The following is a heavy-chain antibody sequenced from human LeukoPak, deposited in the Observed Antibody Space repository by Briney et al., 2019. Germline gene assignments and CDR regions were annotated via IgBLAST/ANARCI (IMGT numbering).Heavy chain of an antibody. D-gene: IGHD3-3*01. CDR3: ARGDDFWTPLD. CDR2: ISYDGSNK. V-gene: IGHV3-30-3*01. Sequence: GGSLRLSCAASGFTFSSYAMHWVRQAPGKGLEWVAVISYDGSNKYYADSVKGRFTISRDNAKNSLYLQMNSLRAEDTAVYYCARGDDFWTPLDWGQGTLGTVSS. CDR1: GFTFSSYA. J-gene: IGHJ4*02.